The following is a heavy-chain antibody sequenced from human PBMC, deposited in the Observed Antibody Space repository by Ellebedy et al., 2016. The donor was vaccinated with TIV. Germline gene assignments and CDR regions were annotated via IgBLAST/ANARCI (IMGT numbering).Heavy chain of an antibody. J-gene: IGHJ6*02. V-gene: IGHV3-30*03. CDR3: ARALAAAGTWGLGTSDYYYGMDV. CDR2: ISYDGSNK. Sequence: GGSLRLSXAASGFTFSSYGMHWVRQAPGKGLEWVAVISYDGSNKYYADSVKGRFTISRDNSKNTLYLQMNSLRAEDTAVYYCARALAAAGTWGLGTSDYYYGMDVWGQGTTVTVSS. D-gene: IGHD6-13*01. CDR1: GFTFSSYG.